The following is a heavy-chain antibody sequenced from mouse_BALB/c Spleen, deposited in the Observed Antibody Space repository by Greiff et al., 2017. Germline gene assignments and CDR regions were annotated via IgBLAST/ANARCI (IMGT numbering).Heavy chain of an antibody. J-gene: IGHJ3*01. Sequence: VQLQQSGAELVKPGASVKLSCKASGYTFTSYWMHWVKQRPGQGLEWIGEINPSNGRTNYNEKFKSKATLTVDKSSSTAYMQLSSLTSEDSAVYYCARFTAYYEYDEFAYWGQGTLVTVSA. CDR1: GYTFTSYW. CDR2: INPSNGRT. V-gene: IGHV1S81*02. D-gene: IGHD2-4*01. CDR3: ARFTAYYEYDEFAY.